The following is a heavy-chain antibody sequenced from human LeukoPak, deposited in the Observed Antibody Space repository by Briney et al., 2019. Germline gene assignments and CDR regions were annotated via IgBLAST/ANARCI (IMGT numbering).Heavy chain of an antibody. CDR2: ISYDGSNK. D-gene: IGHD1-26*01. V-gene: IGHV3-30-3*01. J-gene: IGHJ2*01. CDR3: ARDPGYSGSYYWYFDL. Sequence: GGSLRLSCAASGFTFSSYAIHWVRQAPGKGLEWVAVISYDGSNKYYADSVKGRFTNSRDNSKNTLYLQMNSLRAEDTAVYYCARDPGYSGSYYWYFDLWGRGTLVTVSS. CDR1: GFTFSSYA.